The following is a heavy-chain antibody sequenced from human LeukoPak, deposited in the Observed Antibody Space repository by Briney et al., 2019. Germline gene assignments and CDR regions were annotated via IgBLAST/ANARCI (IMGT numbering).Heavy chain of an antibody. CDR2: IIPIFGTA. Sequence: SVKVSCKASGGTFSRYAISWVRQAPGQGLEWMGGIIPIFGTANYAQKFQGRVTITTDESTSTAYMELSSLRSEDTAVYYCARVIDFWSGYSVDYWGQGTLVTVSS. CDR3: ARVIDFWSGYSVDY. D-gene: IGHD3-3*01. V-gene: IGHV1-69*05. J-gene: IGHJ4*02. CDR1: GGTFSRYA.